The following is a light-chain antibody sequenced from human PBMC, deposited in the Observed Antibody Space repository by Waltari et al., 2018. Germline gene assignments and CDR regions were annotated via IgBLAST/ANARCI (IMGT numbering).Light chain of an antibody. CDR2: GAS. Sequence: EIVLTQSPGTLSLSPGERATPSCRASHSLNTNYFAWYQQKPGQAPRLLIYGASSRATGIPDRFTGSGSGADFTLTISRLEPEDFAVYYCHQHETAPLTFGGGTKVEIK. CDR3: HQHETAPLT. V-gene: IGKV3-20*01. CDR1: HSLNTNY. J-gene: IGKJ4*01.